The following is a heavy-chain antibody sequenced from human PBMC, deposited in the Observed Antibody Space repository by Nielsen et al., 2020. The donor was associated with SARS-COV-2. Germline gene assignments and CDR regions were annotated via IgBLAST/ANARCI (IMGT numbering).Heavy chain of an antibody. V-gene: IGHV6-1*01. CDR2: TYYRSKWYN. J-gene: IGHJ4*02. Sequence: WIRQSPSRGLEWLGRTYYRSKWYNDYAVSVKSRITINPDTSKNQFSLQLNSVTPEDTAVYYCAKDPIYDYVWGTWRAREGLWGQGTLVTVSS. CDR3: AKDPIYDYVWGTWRAREGL. D-gene: IGHD3-16*01.